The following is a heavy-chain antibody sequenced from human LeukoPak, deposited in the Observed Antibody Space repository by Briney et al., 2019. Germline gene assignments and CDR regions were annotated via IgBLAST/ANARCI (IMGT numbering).Heavy chain of an antibody. J-gene: IGHJ5*02. D-gene: IGHD6-19*01. V-gene: IGHV7-4-1*02. Sequence: ASVKVSCKASGYTFTSYDINWVRQATGQGLEWMGWINTNTGNPTYAQGFTGRFVFSLDTSVSTAYLQISSLKAEDTAVYYCARAKGGWLATNWFDPWGQGTLVTVSS. CDR2: INTNTGNP. CDR1: GYTFTSYD. CDR3: ARAKGGWLATNWFDP.